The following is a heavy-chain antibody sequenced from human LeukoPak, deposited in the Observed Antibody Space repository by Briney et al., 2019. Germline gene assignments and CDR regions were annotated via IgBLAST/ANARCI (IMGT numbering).Heavy chain of an antibody. CDR2: INHSGST. CDR3: ARSYGDYANLIDY. D-gene: IGHD4-17*01. CDR1: GGSFSGYY. Sequence: PSETLSLTCAVYGGSFSGYYWSWIRQPPGKGLEWIGEINHSGSTNYNPSLKSRVTISVDTSKNQFSLKLSSVTAADTAVYYCARSYGDYANLIDYWGQGTLVTVSS. V-gene: IGHV4-34*01. J-gene: IGHJ4*02.